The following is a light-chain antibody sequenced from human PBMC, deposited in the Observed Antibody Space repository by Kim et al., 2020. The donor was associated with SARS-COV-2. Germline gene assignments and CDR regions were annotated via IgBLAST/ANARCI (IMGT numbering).Light chain of an antibody. J-gene: IGKJ4*02. CDR3: LHYYNCPLT. CDR1: QGIRNG. Sequence: AIQMTQSPSSLSESVGDRVTITYRASQGIRNGLGWYQQKPGRAPNLLINATSTLPSGVPSRFSGSGSGAEFTLTISSLQPDDVATYYCLHYYNCPLTFGGGTKVDIK. V-gene: IGKV1-6*01. CDR2: ATS.